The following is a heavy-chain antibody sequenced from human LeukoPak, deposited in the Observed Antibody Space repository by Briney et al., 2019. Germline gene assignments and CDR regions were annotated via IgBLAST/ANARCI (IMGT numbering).Heavy chain of an antibody. Sequence: GGSLRLSCAASGFTFSSYSMNWVRQAPGKGLEWVSYISSSSSTIYYADSVKGRFTISRDNAKNSLYLQMNSLRAEDTAVYYCARDCCSSPGYYMDVWGKGTTVTVSS. CDR3: ARDCCSSPGYYMDV. J-gene: IGHJ6*03. CDR1: GFTFSSYS. D-gene: IGHD2-2*01. V-gene: IGHV3-48*04. CDR2: ISSSSSTI.